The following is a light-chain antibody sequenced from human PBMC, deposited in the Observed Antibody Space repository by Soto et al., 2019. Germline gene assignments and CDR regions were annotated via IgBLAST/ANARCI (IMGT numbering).Light chain of an antibody. V-gene: IGLV1-44*01. CDR1: SSNIETNT. J-gene: IGLJ2*01. CDR2: SND. CDR3: ASWDDSLNGVV. Sequence: QSALTQPPSASGSPGQSVTISCSGSSSNIETNTVNWYQQVPGTAPKHLIYSNDQRPSGVPDRFSASKSGTSASLAISGLQSEDEADYSCASWDDSLNGVVFGGGTKLTVL.